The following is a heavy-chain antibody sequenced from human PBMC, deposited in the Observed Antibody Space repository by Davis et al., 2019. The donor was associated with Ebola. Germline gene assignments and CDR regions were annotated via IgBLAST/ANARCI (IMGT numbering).Heavy chain of an antibody. CDR2: IYYSGST. D-gene: IGHD1-26*01. CDR3: ARGIGSYSGWFDP. CDR1: GGSISSSSYY. Sequence: SETLSLTCTVSGGSISSSSYYWGWLRQPPGKGLEWIGSIYYSGSTYYNPSLKSRVTISVDTSKNQFSLKLSSVTAADTAVYDCARGIGSYSGWFDPWGQGTLVTVSS. V-gene: IGHV4-39*01. J-gene: IGHJ5*02.